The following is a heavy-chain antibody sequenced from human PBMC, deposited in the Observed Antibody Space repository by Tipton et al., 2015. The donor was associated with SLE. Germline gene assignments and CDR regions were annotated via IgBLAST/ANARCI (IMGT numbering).Heavy chain of an antibody. Sequence: SLRLSCTASGFTFSNYWMTWVRQAPGKGLEWVVNIKQDGSEIYYVDSVKGRFTISRDNAMNSLSLQMNSLRAEDTAVYYCARVTFDGPFDIWGQGTMVTVSS. V-gene: IGHV3-7*01. CDR3: ARVTFDGPFDI. J-gene: IGHJ3*02. CDR2: IKQDGSEI. D-gene: IGHD3-9*01. CDR1: GFTFSNYW.